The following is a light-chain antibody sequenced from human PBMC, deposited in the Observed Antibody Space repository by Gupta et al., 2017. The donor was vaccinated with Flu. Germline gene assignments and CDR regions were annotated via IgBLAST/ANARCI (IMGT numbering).Light chain of an antibody. V-gene: IGLV1-47*01. CDR2: RNN. J-gene: IGLJ3*02. CDR1: SSNIGSNY. Sequence: SVLTQPPSASGTPGPRVTISCSGSSSNIGSNYVYWYQQLPGPAPKLLIYRNNKRLSGVPARFSGSKYGTSAALATTGLRAEEEADYYCAAWDDSRSGWVFGGGTKLTVL. CDR3: AAWDDSRSGWV.